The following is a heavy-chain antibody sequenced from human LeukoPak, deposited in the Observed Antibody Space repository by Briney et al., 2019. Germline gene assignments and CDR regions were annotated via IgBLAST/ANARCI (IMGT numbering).Heavy chain of an antibody. CDR3: ARGTITKVRGPPDY. D-gene: IGHD3-10*01. V-gene: IGHV3-74*01. CDR1: GFTFSSYW. Sequence: GGSLRLSCAASGFTFSSYWMHWVRQAPGKGLVWVSRINSDGSSTSYADSVKGRFTISRDNAKNTLYLQMNSLRAEDTAVYYCARGTITKVRGPPDYWVQGTLVTVSS. CDR2: INSDGSST. J-gene: IGHJ4*02.